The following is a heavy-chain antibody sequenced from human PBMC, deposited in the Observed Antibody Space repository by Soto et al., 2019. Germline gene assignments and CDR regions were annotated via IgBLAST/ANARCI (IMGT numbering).Heavy chain of an antibody. Sequence: PSETLSLTCAVSGGSISSGGYSWSWIRHPPGKGLEWIGYIYHSGSTYYNPSLKSRVTISVDRSKNQFSLKLSSVTAADTAVYYCALMPVVPAASWFDPWGQGTLVTVSS. J-gene: IGHJ5*02. CDR1: GGSISSGGYS. D-gene: IGHD2-2*01. V-gene: IGHV4-30-2*01. CDR2: IYHSGST. CDR3: ALMPVVPAASWFDP.